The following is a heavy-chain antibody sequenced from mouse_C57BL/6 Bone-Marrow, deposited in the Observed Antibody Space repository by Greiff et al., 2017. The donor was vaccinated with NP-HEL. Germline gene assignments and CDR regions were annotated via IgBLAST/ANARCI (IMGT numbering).Heavy chain of an antibody. J-gene: IGHJ3*01. CDR2: INPYNGGT. D-gene: IGHD2-3*01. CDR3: ARDDDGYPFAY. CDR1: GYTFTDYY. Sequence: EVQLQESGPVLVKPGASVKMSCKASGYTFTDYYMNWVKQSHGKSLEWIGVINPYNGGTSYNQKFKGKATLTVDKSSSTAYMELNSLTSEDSAVYYCARDDDGYPFAYWGQGTLVTVSA. V-gene: IGHV1-19*01.